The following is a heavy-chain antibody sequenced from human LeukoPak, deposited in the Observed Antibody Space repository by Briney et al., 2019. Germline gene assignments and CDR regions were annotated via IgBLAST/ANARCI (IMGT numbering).Heavy chain of an antibody. V-gene: IGHV4-4*07. CDR2: IHTNGDT. J-gene: IGHJ4*02. CDR1: GASSSNSY. Sequence: ETLSLTCTVSGASSSNSYWSWIRQPAGKGLEWIGHIHTNGDTYYNPSLKSRVTMSVDTSKNQFSLNLNSVTAADTAVYYCARGGASSLPFDYWGQGTLVTVSS. D-gene: IGHD6-13*01. CDR3: ARGGASSLPFDY.